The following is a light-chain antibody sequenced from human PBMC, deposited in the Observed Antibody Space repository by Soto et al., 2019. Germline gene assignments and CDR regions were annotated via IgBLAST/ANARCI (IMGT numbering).Light chain of an antibody. J-gene: IGKJ4*01. Sequence: EIVLTQSPAPLSWSPGERATLSCRASQSVSSYLAWYQQKPGQAPRLLIYDASNRATGIPARFSGSGSGTHFTLTISSLEPEDFVVYYCQQRSNWPPLTCGGGTKVEIQ. V-gene: IGKV3-11*01. CDR3: QQRSNWPPLT. CDR2: DAS. CDR1: QSVSSY.